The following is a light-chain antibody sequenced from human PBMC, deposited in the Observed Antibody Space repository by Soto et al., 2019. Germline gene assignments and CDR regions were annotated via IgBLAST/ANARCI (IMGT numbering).Light chain of an antibody. J-gene: IGKJ4*01. CDR3: QQSSAYPLT. CDR1: QGISSW. Sequence: IQLTQSPSSLSASVGDRVTITCRASQGISSWLAWYQQKPGKAPKFLIYKASTLQSGVPSRFSGAGSGTEFTLTISTLQPDDFATYYCQQSSAYPLTFGGGTKVDIK. CDR2: KAS. V-gene: IGKV1-5*03.